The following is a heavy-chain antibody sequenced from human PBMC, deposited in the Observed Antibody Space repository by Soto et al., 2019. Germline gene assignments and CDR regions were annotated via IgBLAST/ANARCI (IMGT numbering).Heavy chain of an antibody. CDR1: GYSIGGTNW. Sequence: KPSETLSLTCAVSGYSIGGTNWWGWIRQTPGKGLEWIGYIYYSGSTYYNPSLKSRVTMSVDTTKNQFSLNLSSVTALDTAVYYCARTGFDPNALAPFDYWGQGTLVTVSS. J-gene: IGHJ4*02. CDR2: IYYSGST. D-gene: IGHD3-9*01. CDR3: ARTGFDPNALAPFDY. V-gene: IGHV4-28*01.